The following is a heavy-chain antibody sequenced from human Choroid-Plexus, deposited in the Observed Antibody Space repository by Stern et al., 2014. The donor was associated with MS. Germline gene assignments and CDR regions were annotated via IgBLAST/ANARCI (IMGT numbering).Heavy chain of an antibody. CDR2: VSYGGSNK. CDR3: AKDRQYLTYFFDH. Sequence: VQLVESGGGVVQPGRPLRLSCVASGFTFGSCAMHWVRQAPGKGPERVAGVSYGGSNKYYADSVKGRFTISRDNSQNTLYMQMSSLRPEDTAVYYCAKDRQYLTYFFDHWGQGSLVTVSS. CDR1: GFTFGSCA. D-gene: IGHD2/OR15-2a*01. J-gene: IGHJ5*02. V-gene: IGHV3-30*18.